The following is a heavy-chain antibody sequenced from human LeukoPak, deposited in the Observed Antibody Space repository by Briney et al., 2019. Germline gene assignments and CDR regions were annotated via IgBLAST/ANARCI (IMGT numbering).Heavy chain of an antibody. CDR1: CFTFCCYS. Sequence: PGGSLRLSCAASCFTFCCYSMHWVRQAPGKGLEYVSVISSDGDNTYYADSVKGRFTISRDNSKNTLYLQMGSLRAEDMAVYYGGRPARIYCGCYCFGYWGQGTLVTVPS. CDR3: GRPARIYCGCYCFGY. J-gene: IGHJ4*02. CDR2: ISSDGDNT. V-gene: IGHV3-64*02. D-gene: IGHD2-21*01.